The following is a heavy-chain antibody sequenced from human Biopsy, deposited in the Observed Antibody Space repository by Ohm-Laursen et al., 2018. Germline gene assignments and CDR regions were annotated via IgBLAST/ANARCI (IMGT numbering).Heavy chain of an antibody. CDR1: GGSIDTQS. V-gene: IGHV4-4*07. CDR3: ARVKGEWPEYEFDK. D-gene: IGHD3-16*01. J-gene: IGHJ4*02. CDR2: VDIRGHA. Sequence: TLSLTCTVSGGSIDTQSWIRQPAGKGLEWIGRVDIRGHADYSSSLRSRVTMSADASKNKFSLKLTSVTAADTAVYFCARVKGEWPEYEFDKWGQGILVTVSS.